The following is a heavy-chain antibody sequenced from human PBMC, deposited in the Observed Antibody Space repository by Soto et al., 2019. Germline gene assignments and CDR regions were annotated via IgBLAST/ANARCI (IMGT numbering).Heavy chain of an antibody. J-gene: IGHJ4*02. CDR1: GFTFSSYS. CDR2: ISSSSSTI. CDR3: ASHRRGDYGVTGY. V-gene: IGHV3-48*01. D-gene: IGHD4-17*01. Sequence: EVQLVESGGGLVQPGGSLRLSCAASGFTFSSYSMNWVRQAPGKGLEWVSYISSSSSTIYYADSVKGRFTISRDNAKNSLYLQMNSLRAEDTAVYYCASHRRGDYGVTGYWDQGTLVTVSS.